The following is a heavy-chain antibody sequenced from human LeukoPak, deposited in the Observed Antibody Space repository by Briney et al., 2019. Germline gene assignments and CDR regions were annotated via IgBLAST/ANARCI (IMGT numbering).Heavy chain of an antibody. CDR2: IDKSGGT. CDR3: ARRPRHGPDY. CDR1: GESFSVYY. V-gene: IGHV4-34*01. Sequence: SETLSLTCAVYGESFSVYYWTWIRQPPGKGLEWIGEIDKSGGTKYNPSLKSRVTISIDTSRNQFSLKLSSVIAADTAVYYCARRPRHGPDYWGQGLLVTVSS. J-gene: IGHJ4*02. D-gene: IGHD2-8*01.